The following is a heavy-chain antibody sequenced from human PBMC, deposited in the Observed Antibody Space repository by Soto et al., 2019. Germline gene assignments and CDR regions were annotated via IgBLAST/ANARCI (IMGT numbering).Heavy chain of an antibody. D-gene: IGHD2-15*01. V-gene: IGHV3-64*01. Sequence: GGSLRLSCAASGFTFSAYGMHWVRQAPGKGLEYVSAIGPDGSRTYYANSVKGRFTISRDNSKNTLYLQMGSLRAEDMAVYYCARVSCSGGNCYSNYYYMDVWGKGTTVTVSS. CDR3: ARVSCSGGNCYSNYYYMDV. CDR2: IGPDGSRT. CDR1: GFTFSAYG. J-gene: IGHJ6*03.